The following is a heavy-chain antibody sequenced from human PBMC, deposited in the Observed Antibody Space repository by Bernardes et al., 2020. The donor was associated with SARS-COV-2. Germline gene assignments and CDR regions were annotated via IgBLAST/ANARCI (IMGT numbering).Heavy chain of an antibody. Sequence: ASRRRSCAASGFTFSSYWMHWVRQAPGKGLVWVSRINSDGSSTSYADSVKGRFTISRDNAKNTLYLQMNSLRAEDTAVYYCASPVGYCSGGSCYSGVKAFDIWGQGTMVTVSS. D-gene: IGHD2-15*01. CDR2: INSDGSST. CDR3: ASPVGYCSGGSCYSGVKAFDI. CDR1: GFTFSSYW. J-gene: IGHJ3*02. V-gene: IGHV3-74*01.